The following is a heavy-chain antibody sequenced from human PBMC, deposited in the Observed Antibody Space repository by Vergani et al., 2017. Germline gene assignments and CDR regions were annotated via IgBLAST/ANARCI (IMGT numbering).Heavy chain of an antibody. CDR1: GFTFSSHA. J-gene: IGHJ4*02. CDR3: GRGRDIYH. Sequence: EVQLLQSEGAVVQPGGSLRLSCVSSGFTFSSHAMSWVRQGPGQGLEWVSSIKNTGDSTHYADSVKCRFTISRDNSQNTLYSPMNSLRVGDTAVYCCGRGRDIYHWGQGTLVTVSS. CDR2: IKNTGDST. V-gene: IGHV3-23*01. D-gene: IGHD2-2*01.